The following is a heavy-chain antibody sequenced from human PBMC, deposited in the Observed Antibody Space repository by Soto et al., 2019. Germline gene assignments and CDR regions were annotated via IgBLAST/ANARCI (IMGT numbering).Heavy chain of an antibody. D-gene: IGHD4-17*01. V-gene: IGHV4-34*01. Sequence: QVQLQQWGAGLLKPSETLSLTCAVYGRSFSGYYWSWIRQPPGKGLEWIGEINHSGSTNYNPSLKSRVTISVDTSQNQFSLNLSSVTAADTAVYYGARAYGGNSGVFDYWGQGTLVTVSS. CDR2: INHSGST. CDR1: GRSFSGYY. J-gene: IGHJ4*02. CDR3: ARAYGGNSGVFDY.